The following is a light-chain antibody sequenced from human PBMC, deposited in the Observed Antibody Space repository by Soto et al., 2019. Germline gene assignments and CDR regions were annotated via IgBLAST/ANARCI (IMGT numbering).Light chain of an antibody. J-gene: IGLJ2*01. CDR2: EGT. CDR1: SSDVGSYNL. Sequence: QSALTQPASVSGSPGQSITISCTGTSSDVGSYNLVSWYQQHPGKAPKLMIYEGTKRPSGVSYRFSGSKYGNTASLTIAGLQAEDEAHYYCCSYAGSSTFEGVVFGGGTKVTVL. CDR3: CSYAGSSTFEGVV. V-gene: IGLV2-23*03.